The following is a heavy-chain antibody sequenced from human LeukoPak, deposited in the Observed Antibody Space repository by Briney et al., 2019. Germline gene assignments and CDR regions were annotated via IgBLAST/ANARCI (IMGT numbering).Heavy chain of an antibody. CDR1: GFTFSSYE. CDR3: ARDIYYYDSSGYYFPGGSDY. J-gene: IGHJ4*02. V-gene: IGHV3-48*03. CDR2: ISSSGSTT. Sequence: GGSLRLSCAASGFTFSSYEMNWVRQAPGKGLEWVSYISSSGSTTYYADSVKGRFTISRDNAKNSLYLQMNSLRAEDTAVYYCARDIYYYDSSGYYFPGGSDYWGQGTLVTVSS. D-gene: IGHD3-22*01.